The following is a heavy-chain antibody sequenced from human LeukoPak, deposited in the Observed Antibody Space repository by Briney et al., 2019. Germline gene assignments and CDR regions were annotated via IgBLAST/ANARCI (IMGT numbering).Heavy chain of an antibody. Sequence: SETLSLTCTVSGGSISSGGDYWSWIRQPPGKGLEWIGEINHSGSTNYNPSLKSRVTISVDTSKNQFSLKLSSVTAADTAVYYCARYSSTWCFDYWGQGTLVTVSS. J-gene: IGHJ4*02. CDR3: ARYSSTWCFDY. D-gene: IGHD6-13*01. V-gene: IGHV4-39*07. CDR1: GGSISSGGDY. CDR2: INHSGST.